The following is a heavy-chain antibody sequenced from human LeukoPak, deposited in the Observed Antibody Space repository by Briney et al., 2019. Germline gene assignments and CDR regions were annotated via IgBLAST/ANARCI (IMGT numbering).Heavy chain of an antibody. CDR2: TYYRSKWYN. CDR3: AREGPTRGHVTVTTSRSAFDI. V-gene: IGHV6-1*01. CDR1: GDSVSSNSAA. Sequence: SQTLSLTCAISGDSVSSNSAAWNWIRQSPSRGLEWLGRTYYRSKWYNDYAVSVKSRITINPDTSKNQFSLQLNSVTPEDTAVYYCAREGPTRGHVTVTTSRSAFDIWGQGTMVTVSS. J-gene: IGHJ3*02. D-gene: IGHD4-17*01.